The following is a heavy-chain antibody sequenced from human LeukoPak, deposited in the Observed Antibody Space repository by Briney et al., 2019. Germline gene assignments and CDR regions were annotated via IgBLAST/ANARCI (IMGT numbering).Heavy chain of an antibody. Sequence: GGSLRLSCAASGFTFSSYGMHWVRQAPGKGLEWVAVIWYDGSNKYYADSVKGRFTISRDNPKNTLYLQMNSLRAEDTAVYYCARGLYYYDSSGYSYFDLWGRGTLVTVSS. J-gene: IGHJ2*01. V-gene: IGHV3-33*01. CDR1: GFTFSSYG. D-gene: IGHD3-22*01. CDR2: IWYDGSNK. CDR3: ARGLYYYDSSGYSYFDL.